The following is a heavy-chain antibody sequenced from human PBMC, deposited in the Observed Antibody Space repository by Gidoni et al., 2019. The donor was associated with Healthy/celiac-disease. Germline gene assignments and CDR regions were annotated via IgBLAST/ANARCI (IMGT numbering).Heavy chain of an antibody. CDR2: INPSGGST. Sequence: QVQLVQSGAEVKKPGASVKVSCKASGYTFTSYYMHWVRQAPGQGLEWMGIINPSGGSTSYAQKFQGRVTMTRDTSTSTVYMELSSLRSEDTAVYYCARDRTVVVAATWNWFDPWGQGTLVTVSS. D-gene: IGHD2-15*01. J-gene: IGHJ5*02. CDR3: ARDRTVVVAATWNWFDP. CDR1: GYTFTSYY. V-gene: IGHV1-46*03.